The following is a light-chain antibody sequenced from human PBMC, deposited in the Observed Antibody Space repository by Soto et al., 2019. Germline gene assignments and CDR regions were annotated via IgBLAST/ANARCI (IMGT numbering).Light chain of an antibody. CDR2: AAS. Sequence: DIQVTQSTSSLSASVGDRVTITCRASQSISSYLNWYQQKPGKAPKLLIYAASSLQSGVPSRFSGSGSGTDFTLTIISLQPEDFAAYYCQQSYSTLSWTFGGGTKVDIK. V-gene: IGKV1-39*01. CDR1: QSISSY. J-gene: IGKJ4*01. CDR3: QQSYSTLSWT.